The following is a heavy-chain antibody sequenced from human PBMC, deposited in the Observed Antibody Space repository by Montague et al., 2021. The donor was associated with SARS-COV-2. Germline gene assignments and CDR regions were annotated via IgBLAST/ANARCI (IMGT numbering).Heavy chain of an antibody. V-gene: IGHV4-59*01. J-gene: IGHJ2*01. CDR2: IYYSWST. Sequence: SETLSLTCTVYGGSISSYYWSWIRQPPGKGLEWIGDIYYSWSTNYNPSLKSRVTISVDTSKNQFSLKLSPVTAADTAVDYCARGFDVWGRGTLVTVSS. CDR1: GGSISSYY. CDR3: ARGFDV.